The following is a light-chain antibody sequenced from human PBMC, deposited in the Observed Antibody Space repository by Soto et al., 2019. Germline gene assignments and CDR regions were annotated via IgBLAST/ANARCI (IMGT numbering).Light chain of an antibody. V-gene: IGKV3-11*01. CDR3: QQRSNWLELT. CDR2: DAS. Sequence: EIVLTQSPATLSLSPGERATLSCRASQSVSSYLAWYQQKPGQAPRLLIYDASNRATGIPARFSGSGSGTDFTPTISSLEPEDFAVYYCQQRSNWLELTFGGGTKVEIK. CDR1: QSVSSY. J-gene: IGKJ4*01.